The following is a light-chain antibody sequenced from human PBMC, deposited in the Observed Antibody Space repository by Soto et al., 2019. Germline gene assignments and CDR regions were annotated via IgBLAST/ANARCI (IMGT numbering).Light chain of an antibody. CDR1: QSVSNNY. J-gene: IGKJ1*01. CDR2: GAS. CDR3: PQYGSSGT. Sequence: EIVLTQSPGTLSLSPGERATLSCRASQSVSNNYLAWYQQKPGQAPRLLIYGASNRATGIPDRFSGSGSGTDFTLTISRLEPEDFAVYYCPQYGSSGTVGQGTKVDIK. V-gene: IGKV3-20*01.